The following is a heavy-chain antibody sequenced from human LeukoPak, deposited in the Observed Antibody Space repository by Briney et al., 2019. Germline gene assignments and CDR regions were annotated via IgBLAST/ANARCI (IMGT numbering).Heavy chain of an antibody. D-gene: IGHD2-21*01. CDR2: INPSGGST. CDR1: GYTFTSYY. Sequence: GASVKVSCKASGYTFTSYYMHWVRQAPGQGLEWMGIINPSGGSTSYAQKLQGRVAMTTDTSTSTAYMELSSLRSDDTAVYYCARRRRDPSPFDYGGRGTRVTVSS. V-gene: IGHV1-46*01. CDR3: ARRRRDPSPFDY. J-gene: IGHJ4*02.